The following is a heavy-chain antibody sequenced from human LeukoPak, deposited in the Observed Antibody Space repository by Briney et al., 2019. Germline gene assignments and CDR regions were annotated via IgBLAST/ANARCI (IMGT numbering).Heavy chain of an antibody. CDR3: ATDANGDSYADY. V-gene: IGHV3-7*01. Sequence: GGSLRLSCAASGFTFGTYWMNWVRQAPGRGLEWVANIKPDGSHIYYVDSVKGRFTISRDNAKNSLYLQIISLRAEDTAIYYCATDANGDSYADYWGQGTRVTVSS. CDR2: IKPDGSHI. J-gene: IGHJ4*02. CDR1: GFTFGTYW. D-gene: IGHD5-18*01.